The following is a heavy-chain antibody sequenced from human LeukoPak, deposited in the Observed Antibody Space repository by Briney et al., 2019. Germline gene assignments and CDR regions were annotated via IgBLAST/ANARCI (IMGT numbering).Heavy chain of an antibody. J-gene: IGHJ5*02. CDR3: AKDLGVGAKVNWFDP. CDR1: GFTFSSYA. V-gene: IGHV3-30-3*01. Sequence: SGGSLRLSCAASGFTFSSYAMHWVRQAPGKGLEWVAVISYDGSNKYYADSVKGRFTISRDNSKNTLYLQMNSLRAEDTAVYYCAKDLGVGAKVNWFDPWGQGTLVTVSS. CDR2: ISYDGSNK. D-gene: IGHD1-26*01.